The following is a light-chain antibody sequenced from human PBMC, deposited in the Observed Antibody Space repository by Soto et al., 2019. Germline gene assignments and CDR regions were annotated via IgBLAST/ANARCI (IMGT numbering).Light chain of an antibody. CDR3: QQSFSTLGWT. V-gene: IGKV1-39*01. J-gene: IGKJ1*01. CDR1: QSISTY. Sequence: DIQMTQSPSSLSASVGDRVTITCRAGQSISTYLNWYQQKSGKPPKLLISAASSLQSGVPSRFSGSGSGTDFTLTISSLQPEDFATYYCQQSFSTLGWTFGQVTKVEI. CDR2: AAS.